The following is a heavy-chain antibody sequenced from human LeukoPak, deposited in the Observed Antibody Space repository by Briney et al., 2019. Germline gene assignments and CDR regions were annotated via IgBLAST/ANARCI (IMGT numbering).Heavy chain of an antibody. Sequence: SVKVSCKASGGTFSSYAIRWVRQAPGQGLEWMGRIIPILGIANYAQKFQGRVTITADKSTSTAYMELSSLRSEDTAVYYCARVVAAAVLNWFDPWGQGTLVTVSS. CDR2: IIPILGIA. V-gene: IGHV1-69*04. D-gene: IGHD6-13*01. CDR3: ARVVAAAVLNWFDP. CDR1: GGTFSSYA. J-gene: IGHJ5*02.